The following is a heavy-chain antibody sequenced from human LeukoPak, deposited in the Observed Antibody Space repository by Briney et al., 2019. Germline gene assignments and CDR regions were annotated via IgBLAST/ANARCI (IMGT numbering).Heavy chain of an antibody. D-gene: IGHD1-1*01. Sequence: PGGSLGLSCAASGFTVSSNYMSWVRQAPGKGLEWVSVIYSGGSTYYADSVKGRFTISRDNSKNTLYLQMNSLRAEDTAVYYYARDSRTTELDYWGQGTLVTVSS. V-gene: IGHV3-53*01. CDR2: IYSGGST. J-gene: IGHJ4*02. CDR1: GFTVSSNY. CDR3: ARDSRTTELDY.